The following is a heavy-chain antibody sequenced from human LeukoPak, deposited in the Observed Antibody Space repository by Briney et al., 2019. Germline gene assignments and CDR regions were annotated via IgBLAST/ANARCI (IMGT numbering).Heavy chain of an antibody. CDR3: AKSGTRYSSGWYEGYYFDY. J-gene: IGHJ4*02. D-gene: IGHD6-19*01. Sequence: TGGSLRLSCAASGFTFSGYAMHWVRQAPGKGLDWVAVISYDGSNKYYADSVKGRFTISRDNSKNTLYLQMNSLRAEDTAVYYCAKSGTRYSSGWYEGYYFDYWGQGTLVTVSS. CDR1: GFTFSGYA. CDR2: ISYDGSNK. V-gene: IGHV3-30-3*01.